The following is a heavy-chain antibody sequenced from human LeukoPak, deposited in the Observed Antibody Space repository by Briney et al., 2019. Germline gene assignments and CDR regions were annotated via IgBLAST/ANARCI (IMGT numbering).Heavy chain of an antibody. CDR1: GFTVSSDY. J-gene: IGHJ3*02. CDR2: IYSGGST. CDR3: ARDCDPRVDAFDI. V-gene: IGHV3-66*01. Sequence: GGSLRLSCAASGFTVSSDYMSWVRQAPGKGLEWVSVIYSGGSTYYADSVRGRFTISRDNSKNTLYLQMNSLRAEDTAVYYCARDCDPRVDAFDIWGQGTMVTVSS.